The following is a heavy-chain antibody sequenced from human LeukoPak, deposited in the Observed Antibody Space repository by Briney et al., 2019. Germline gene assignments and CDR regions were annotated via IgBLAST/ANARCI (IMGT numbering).Heavy chain of an antibody. CDR1: GGSINSYY. V-gene: IGHV4-59*08. J-gene: IGHJ6*02. CDR2: IYSSGST. CDR3: ARCLFTSDWNDFGLDV. D-gene: IGHD1-1*01. Sequence: PSETLSLTCTVSGGSINSYYWSWIRQPPGKGLEWIGYIYSSGSTTYNPSLKSRVTISVDRSKNQFSLKLSSVTAADTAVYYCARCLFTSDWNDFGLDVWGHGTTVTVSS.